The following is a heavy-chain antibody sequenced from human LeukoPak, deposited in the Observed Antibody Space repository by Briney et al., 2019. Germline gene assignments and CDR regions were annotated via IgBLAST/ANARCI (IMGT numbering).Heavy chain of an antibody. CDR2: TYYRGNT. D-gene: IGHD6-13*01. CDR3: ATGVHGIAAAGDYYFDY. CDR1: GGSFSGYY. J-gene: IGHJ4*02. V-gene: IGHV4-59*01. Sequence: SETLSLTCAVYGGSFSGYYWSWIRQPPGKGLEWIGYTYYRGNTNYDPSLKSRVTISIDTPNNQFSLKLSSVTAADTAVYYCATGVHGIAAAGDYYFDYWGQGTLVTVSS.